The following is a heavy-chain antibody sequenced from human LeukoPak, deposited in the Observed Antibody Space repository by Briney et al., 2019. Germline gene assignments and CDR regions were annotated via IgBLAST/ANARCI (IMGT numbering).Heavy chain of an antibody. CDR3: ARSDSSSWSFIDY. CDR1: GYTFTGYH. V-gene: IGHV1-2*02. CDR2: INPNSGGT. J-gene: IGHJ4*02. Sequence: ASVKVSCKASGYTFTGYHIHWVRQAPGQGLEWMGWINPNSGGTNYAQKFQGRVTMTRDTSISTAYMELSRLRSDDTAVYHCARSDSSSWSFIDYWGQGTLVTVSS. D-gene: IGHD6-13*01.